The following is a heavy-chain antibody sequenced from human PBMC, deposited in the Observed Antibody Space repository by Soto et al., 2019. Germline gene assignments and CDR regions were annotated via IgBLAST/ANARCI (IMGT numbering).Heavy chain of an antibody. J-gene: IGHJ4*02. CDR3: AKVSRKGSAIDFDY. CDR2: VNPNNGDK. Sequence: QVQLVQSGAELKKPGASVKVSGKASGYTFSNYDMNWVRQATGQGPEWIGWVNPNNGDKGYAQKFQGRVTLTTDISTTTAYMELTSLRSEDTAIYYCAKVSRKGSAIDFDYWGQGTLITVSS. D-gene: IGHD3-10*01. CDR1: GYTFSNYD. V-gene: IGHV1-8*01.